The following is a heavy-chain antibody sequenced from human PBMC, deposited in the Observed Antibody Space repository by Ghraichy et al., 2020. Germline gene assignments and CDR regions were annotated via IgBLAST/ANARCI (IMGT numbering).Heavy chain of an antibody. CDR3: ARRGGVGGSSSGFDY. D-gene: IGHD6-6*01. CDR2: IYYSGST. Sequence: ESLNISCTVSGGSISSSSYYWGWIRQPPGKGLEWIGSIYYSGSTYYNPSLKSRVTISVDTSKNQFSLKLSSVTAADTAVYYCARRGGVGGSSSGFDYWGQGTLVTVSS. V-gene: IGHV4-39*07. J-gene: IGHJ4*02. CDR1: GGSISSSSYY.